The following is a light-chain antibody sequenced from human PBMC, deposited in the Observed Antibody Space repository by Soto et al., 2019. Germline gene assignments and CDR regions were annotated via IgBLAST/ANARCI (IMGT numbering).Light chain of an antibody. CDR3: QQYKDWPPLT. J-gene: IGKJ4*01. CDR2: GAS. Sequence: EIVMTQSPLTLSVSPGERATLSCRASQNININLAWYQQRPGQAPRVLIYGASSRASGIPDRFSGSGSGTDFTLTINRLEPDDFAFYYCQQYKDWPPLTFDGGTRVEIK. V-gene: IGKV3D-15*01. CDR1: QNININ.